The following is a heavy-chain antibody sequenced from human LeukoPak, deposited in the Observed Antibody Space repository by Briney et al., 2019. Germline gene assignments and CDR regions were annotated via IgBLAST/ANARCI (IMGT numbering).Heavy chain of an antibody. CDR2: IYYTET. CDR3: ATRKLGNDY. J-gene: IGHJ4*02. V-gene: IGHV4-59*02. CDR1: GGPVSNYY. D-gene: IGHD7-27*01. Sequence: PSETLSLTCTVSGGPVSNYYWSWIRQSPGKGLEWIGYIYYTETSYNPSPKSRVTISADTSENQFSLKLYSVTAADTAVYYCATRKLGNDYWGQGTLVTVSS.